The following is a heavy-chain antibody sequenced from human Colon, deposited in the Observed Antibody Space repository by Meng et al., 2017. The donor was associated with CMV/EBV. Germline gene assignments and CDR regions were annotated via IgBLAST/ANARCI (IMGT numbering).Heavy chain of an antibody. D-gene: IGHD3-3*01. CDR2: ISGSGSAI. V-gene: IGHV3-48*04. CDR3: ARGVTIFGVVNRGYFDY. Sequence: GESLKISCAASGFTFSSYSMNWVRQAPGKGLEWVSYISGSGSAIYYADSVKGRFTISRDNAKNSLYLQMNSLRAEDTAVYYCARGVTIFGVVNRGYFDYWGQGTLVTVSS. CDR1: GFTFSSYS. J-gene: IGHJ4*02.